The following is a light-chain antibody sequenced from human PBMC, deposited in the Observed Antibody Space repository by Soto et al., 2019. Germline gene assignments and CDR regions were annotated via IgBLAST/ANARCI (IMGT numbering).Light chain of an antibody. Sequence: QSVLTQPASVSGSPGQSITISCTGTSSDVGGYNYVSWYQQHPGKAPKLMLYEVTNRASGISNRFSGSKSGNTASLTISGLQAEDETDYYCSSYTGSSVVFGGGTKLTVL. CDR3: SSYTGSSVV. J-gene: IGLJ2*01. V-gene: IGLV2-14*03. CDR1: SSDVGGYNY. CDR2: EVT.